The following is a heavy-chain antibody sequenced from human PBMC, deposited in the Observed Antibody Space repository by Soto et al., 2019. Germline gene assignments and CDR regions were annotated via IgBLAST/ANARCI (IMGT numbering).Heavy chain of an antibody. CDR2: FDPEDGET. J-gene: IGHJ3*02. Sequence: ASVKVSCKVSGYTLTELSMHWVRQAPGKGLEWMGGFDPEDGETIYAQKFQGRVTMTEDTSTDTAYMELSSLRSEDTAVYYCATGVVSIAAAGDAFDIWGQGTMVTVSS. CDR3: ATGVVSIAAAGDAFDI. V-gene: IGHV1-24*01. D-gene: IGHD6-13*01. CDR1: GYTLTELS.